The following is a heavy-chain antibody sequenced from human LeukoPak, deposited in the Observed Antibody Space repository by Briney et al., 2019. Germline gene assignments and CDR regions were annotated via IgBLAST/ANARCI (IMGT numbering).Heavy chain of an antibody. CDR1: GFTFNSYW. CDR2: INSDGSST. CDR3: ASVSGYSYGYHY. J-gene: IGHJ4*02. Sequence: GGSLRLSCAASGFTFNSYWMHWVRQAPGKGMVWVSRINSDGSSTSYADSVKGRFTISRDNAKNTLYLQMNSLRAEDTAVYYCASVSGYSYGYHYWGQGTLVTVSS. D-gene: IGHD5-18*01. V-gene: IGHV3-74*01.